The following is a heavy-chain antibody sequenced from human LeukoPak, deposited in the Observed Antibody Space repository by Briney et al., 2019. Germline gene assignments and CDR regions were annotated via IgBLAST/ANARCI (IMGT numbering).Heavy chain of an antibody. J-gene: IGHJ6*02. V-gene: IGHV3-21*01. CDR3: VRELGYCSGGSCSGMDV. CDR2: ISSSSSYI. Sequence: GGSLRLSCAASGFTFSSYSMNWVHQAPGKGLEWVSSISSSSSYIYYADSVKGRFTISRDNAKNSLYLQMNSLRAEDTAVYYCVRELGYCSGGSCSGMDVWGQGTTVTVSS. D-gene: IGHD2-15*01. CDR1: GFTFSSYS.